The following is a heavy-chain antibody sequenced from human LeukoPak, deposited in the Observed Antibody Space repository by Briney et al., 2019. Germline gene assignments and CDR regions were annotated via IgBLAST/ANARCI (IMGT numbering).Heavy chain of an antibody. Sequence: PGGSLRLCCAASGFTVSNNYMSWVRQAPGKGLEWVSVIYSGGSTYYADSVKGRFTISRDNSKNTLYLQMNSLGADDTAVYYCVCRIGGAPQWGQGTLVTVSS. V-gene: IGHV3-53*01. CDR2: IYSGGST. D-gene: IGHD1-26*01. CDR1: GFTVSNNY. J-gene: IGHJ4*02. CDR3: VCRIGGAPQ.